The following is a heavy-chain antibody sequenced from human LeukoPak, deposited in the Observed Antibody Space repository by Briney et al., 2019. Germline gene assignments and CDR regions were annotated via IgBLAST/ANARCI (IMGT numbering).Heavy chain of an antibody. D-gene: IGHD1-26*01. CDR3: ARVVGATVDY. V-gene: IGHV4-59*01. Sequence: SETLSLTCTVSGGSISTYYWSWIRQPPGKGLEWIGYIYYSGSTNYNPSLKSRVTISVDTSKNQFSLKLSSVTAADTAVYYCARVVGATVDYWGQGTLVTVSS. CDR2: IYYSGST. CDR1: GGSISTYY. J-gene: IGHJ4*02.